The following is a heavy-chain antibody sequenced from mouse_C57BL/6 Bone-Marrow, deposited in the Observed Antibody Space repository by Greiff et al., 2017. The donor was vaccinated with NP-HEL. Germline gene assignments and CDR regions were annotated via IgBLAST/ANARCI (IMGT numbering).Heavy chain of an antibody. D-gene: IGHD2-2*01. CDR2: FYPGGGSI. CDR1: GYTFTEYS. V-gene: IGHV1-62-2*01. Sequence: QVQLQQSGAELVKPGASVTLSCKASGYTFTEYSIHWVKQRSGQGLEWIGWFYPGGGSIKYNEKFKDKATLTADKSSSTVYMELSRLTSEDSAVYFCARHAPLQYGYYYAMDYWGQGTSVTVSS. J-gene: IGHJ4*01. CDR3: ARHAPLQYGYYYAMDY.